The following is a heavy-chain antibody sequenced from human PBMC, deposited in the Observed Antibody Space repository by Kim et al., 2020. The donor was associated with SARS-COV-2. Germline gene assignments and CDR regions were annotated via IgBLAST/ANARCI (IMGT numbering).Heavy chain of an antibody. D-gene: IGHD6-13*01. Sequence: ASVKVSCKASGYTFTSYAMHWVRQAPGQRLEWMGWINAGNGNTKYSQKFQGRVTITRDTSASTAYMELSSLRSEDTAVYYCARDGGYSSSWFHWYFDLWGRGTLVTVSS. CDR1: GYTFTSYA. CDR3: ARDGGYSSSWFHWYFDL. V-gene: IGHV1-3*01. J-gene: IGHJ2*01. CDR2: INAGNGNT.